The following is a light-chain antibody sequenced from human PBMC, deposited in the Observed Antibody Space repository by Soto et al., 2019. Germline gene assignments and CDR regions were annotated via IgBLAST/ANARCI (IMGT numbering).Light chain of an antibody. V-gene: IGKV1-39*01. CDR1: ETISTY. J-gene: IGKJ5*01. Sequence: DIQMTQSPSSLSASVGDRVTITCRTSETISTYVNWYQKKPGKAPKLLIYAASSLQSGVPSRFSGSGSGTDFTLTISSLEPEDFAVYYCQQRSNWPPITFGQGTRLEIK. CDR3: QQRSNWPPIT. CDR2: AAS.